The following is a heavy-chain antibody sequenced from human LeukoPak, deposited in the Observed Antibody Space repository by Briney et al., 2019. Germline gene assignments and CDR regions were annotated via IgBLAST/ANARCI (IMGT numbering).Heavy chain of an antibody. CDR2: ISTYSGNT. D-gene: IGHD2-21*02. Sequence: ASVKVSCKPSGYTFTSYAISWLRQAPGQGLEWMGWISTYSGNTNYAQKLQGRITMTIETSTSTAYMELGSLRSDDTAVYYCARGGSRVVTYGNFDYWGQGTLVTVSS. V-gene: IGHV1-18*01. J-gene: IGHJ4*02. CDR1: GYTFTSYA. CDR3: ARGGSRVVTYGNFDY.